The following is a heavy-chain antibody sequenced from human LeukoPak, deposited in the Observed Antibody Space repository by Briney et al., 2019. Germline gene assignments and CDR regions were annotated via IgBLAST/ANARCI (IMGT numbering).Heavy chain of an antibody. J-gene: IGHJ6*02. CDR3: ARVVGGQFVLYYYYGMDV. CDR1: GYTFTGYY. CDR2: INPNSGGT. V-gene: IGHV1-2*02. D-gene: IGHD6-6*01. Sequence: GASVKVSCKASGYTFTGYYMHWVRQAPGQGLEWMGWINPNSGGTNYAQKFQGRVTMTRDTSISTAYMELSRLRSDDTAVYYCARVVGGQFVLYYYYGMDVWGQGTTVTVSS.